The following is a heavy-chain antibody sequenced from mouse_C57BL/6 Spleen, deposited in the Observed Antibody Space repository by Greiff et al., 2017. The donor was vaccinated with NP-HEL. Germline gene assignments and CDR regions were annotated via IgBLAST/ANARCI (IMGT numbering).Heavy chain of an antibody. CDR1: GFTFSSYG. V-gene: IGHV5-6*01. Sequence: EVQVVESGGDLVKPGGSLKLSCAASGFTFSSYGMSWVRQTPDKRLEWVATISSGGSYTYYPDSVKGRFTISRDNAKNTLYLQMSSLKSEDTAMYYCARQGGDTVVATPFAYWGQGTLVTVSA. CDR2: ISSGGSYT. CDR3: ARQGGDTVVATPFAY. J-gene: IGHJ3*01. D-gene: IGHD1-1*01.